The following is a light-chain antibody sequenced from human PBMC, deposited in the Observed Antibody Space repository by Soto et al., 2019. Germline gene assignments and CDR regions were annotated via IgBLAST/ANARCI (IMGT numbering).Light chain of an antibody. CDR3: QQANTFPHT. V-gene: IGKV1D-12*01. CDR1: QPINNW. CDR2: GAS. Sequence: DIQMTQSPSSVSASVGDTVIITCRASQPINNWLAWYQQKPGKAPNLLIHGASNLQGGVPSRFSGSGSGTDFTLTITSLQPEDFATSFCQQANTFPHTFGQGTKLEIK. J-gene: IGKJ2*01.